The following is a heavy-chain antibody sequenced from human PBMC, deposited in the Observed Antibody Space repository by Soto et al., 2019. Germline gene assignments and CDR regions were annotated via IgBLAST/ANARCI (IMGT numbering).Heavy chain of an antibody. CDR1: GASISGFY. Sequence: ETLSLTCTVSGASISGFYWSWIRKSAGKGLEWIGRIYATGTTDYNPSLKSRVMMSVDTSKKQFSLRLRSVTAADTAVYYCVRDGTKTLRDWFDPWGQGISVTVSS. D-gene: IGHD1-1*01. J-gene: IGHJ5*02. CDR2: IYATGTT. V-gene: IGHV4-4*07. CDR3: VRDGTKTLRDWFDP.